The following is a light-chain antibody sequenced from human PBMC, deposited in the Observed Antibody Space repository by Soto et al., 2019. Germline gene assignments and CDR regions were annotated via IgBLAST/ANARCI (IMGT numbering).Light chain of an antibody. CDR2: DVS. J-gene: IGLJ2*01. CDR3: SSDTSSSSL. V-gene: IGLV2-14*01. Sequence: QSALTQPASVSGSPGQSITISCTGSSSDVGGYKYVSWYQQHPGKAPKLMIYDVSYRPSGVSNRFSGSKSGNTASLTISGLQAEDEADYYCSSDTSSSSLFGGGTKLTVL. CDR1: SSDVGGYKY.